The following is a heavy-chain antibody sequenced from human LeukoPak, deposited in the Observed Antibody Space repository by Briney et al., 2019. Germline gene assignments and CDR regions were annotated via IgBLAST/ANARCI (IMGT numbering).Heavy chain of an antibody. CDR3: AKRVGGWYQIDY. V-gene: IGHV3-23*01. J-gene: IGHJ4*02. D-gene: IGHD6-19*01. Sequence: TGGSLRLSCAASGFTFSGYVMSWVRQAPGKGLEWVSAITGNGVGTYYADSVKGRFTISRDNSKNTLYLQMNSLRADDTAVYYCAKRVGGWYQIDYWGQGTLVTVSS. CDR2: ITGNGVGT. CDR1: GFTFSGYV.